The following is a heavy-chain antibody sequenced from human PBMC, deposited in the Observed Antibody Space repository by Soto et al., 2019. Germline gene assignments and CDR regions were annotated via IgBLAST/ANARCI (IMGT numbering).Heavy chain of an antibody. J-gene: IGHJ3*01. V-gene: IGHV3-23*01. D-gene: IGHD2-15*01. CDR2: VGGSADNT. Sequence: GGSLRLSWAASGFTFNNYAMRWVRQAPGKGLEWVSAVGGSADNTYYADSVKGRFTISRDNSKYTLYLQMNDLRAEDTAVFYCAKGAVANDAFDLWGQGTMVTVS. CDR1: GFTFNNYA. CDR3: AKGAVANDAFDL.